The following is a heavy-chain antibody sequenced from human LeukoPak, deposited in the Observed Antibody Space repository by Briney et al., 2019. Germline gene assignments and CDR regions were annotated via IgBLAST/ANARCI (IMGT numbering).Heavy chain of an antibody. J-gene: IGHJ5*02. CDR1: GGSINNYY. Sequence: SETLSLTCTVSGGSINNYYWSWIRQPPGKGLEWIGCIYYSGSTNYNPSLKSRVTISVDTSKNQFSLKLTSVTAADTAVYYCARGVVPAANYNCFDPWGEGTLVTVSS. CDR2: IYYSGST. D-gene: IGHD2-2*01. V-gene: IGHV4-59*01. CDR3: ARGVVPAANYNCFDP.